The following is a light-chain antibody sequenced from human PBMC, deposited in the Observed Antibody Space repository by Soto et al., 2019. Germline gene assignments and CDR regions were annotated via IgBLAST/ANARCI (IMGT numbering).Light chain of an antibody. V-gene: IGKV2-24*01. CDR2: KVS. CDR1: QSIVHSDGNTY. Sequence: DIVLTQTPLSSPVTLGQPASISCRSSQSIVHSDGNTYLSWFHQRPGQPPRLLIDKVSNRCSGVPDRFSGSGAGTDCTLIISRVEAEDVGIYFCMQATQYRPYTFGQGTKLEIK. CDR3: MQATQYRPYT. J-gene: IGKJ2*01.